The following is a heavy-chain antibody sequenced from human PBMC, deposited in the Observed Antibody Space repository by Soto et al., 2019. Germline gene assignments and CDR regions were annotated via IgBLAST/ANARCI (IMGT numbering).Heavy chain of an antibody. CDR3: AKDLSITIFGVVIIQYFDY. CDR2: ISGSGGST. CDR1: GFTFSSYA. Sequence: GGSLRLSCAASGFTFSSYAMSWVRQAPGKGLEWVSAISGSGGSTYYADSVKGRFTISRDNSKNTLYLQMNSLRAEDTAVYYCAKDLSITIFGVVIIQYFDYWGQGTLVTVSS. D-gene: IGHD3-3*01. J-gene: IGHJ4*02. V-gene: IGHV3-23*01.